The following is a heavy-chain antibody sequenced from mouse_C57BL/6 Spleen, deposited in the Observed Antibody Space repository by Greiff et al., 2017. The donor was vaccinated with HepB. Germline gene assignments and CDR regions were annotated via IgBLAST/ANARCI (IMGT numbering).Heavy chain of an antibody. CDR2: INPNNGGT. J-gene: IGHJ1*03. V-gene: IGHV1-22*01. D-gene: IGHD1-1*01. CDR1: GYTFTDYN. Sequence: EVQLQQSGPELVKPGASVKMSCKASGYTFTDYNMHWVKQSHGKSLEWIGYINPNNGGTSYNQKFKGKATLTVNKSSSTAYMELRSLTSEDSALYYCARYYGSSLNWYFDVWGTGTTVTVSS. CDR3: ARYYGSSLNWYFDV.